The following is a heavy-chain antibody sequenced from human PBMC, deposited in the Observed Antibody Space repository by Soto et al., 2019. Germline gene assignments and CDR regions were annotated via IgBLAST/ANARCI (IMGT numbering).Heavy chain of an antibody. J-gene: IGHJ6*02. CDR2: IIPIFGTA. CDR3: ARDQSYCGGDCYSAPYYYYGMDV. D-gene: IGHD2-21*02. V-gene: IGHV1-69*13. CDR1: GGTFSSYA. Sequence: SVKVSCKASGGTFSSYAISWVRQAPGQGLEWMGGIIPIFGTANYAQKFQGRVTITADESTSTAYMELSSLRSEDTAVYYCARDQSYCGGDCYSAPYYYYGMDVWGQGTTVTVSS.